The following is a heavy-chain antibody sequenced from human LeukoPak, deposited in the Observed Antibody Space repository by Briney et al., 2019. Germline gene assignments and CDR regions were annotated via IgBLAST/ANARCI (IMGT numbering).Heavy chain of an antibody. CDR1: GFTFSYYE. CDR3: ARGDYYDTSGLRGGYYYYGMDV. D-gene: IGHD3-22*01. CDR2: ISSSGSTI. Sequence: GGSLRLSCAASGFTFSYYEMNWVRQAPGKGLEWVSYISSSGSTIYYADSVKGRFTISRDNAKNSLYLQMNSLRAEDTAVYYCARGDYYDTSGLRGGYYYYGMDVWGQGTTVTVSS. J-gene: IGHJ6*02. V-gene: IGHV3-48*03.